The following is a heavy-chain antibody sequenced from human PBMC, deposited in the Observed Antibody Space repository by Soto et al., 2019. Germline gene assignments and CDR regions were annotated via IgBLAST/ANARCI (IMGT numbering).Heavy chain of an antibody. Sequence: GGSLRLSCAASGFTFDDYTMHWVRQAPGKGLEWVSLISWDGGSTYYADSVKGRFTISRDNSKNSLYLQMNSLRTEDTALYYCASSSGEYDAFDIWGQGTMVTVSS. CDR2: ISWDGGST. CDR3: ASSSGEYDAFDI. D-gene: IGHD6-6*01. V-gene: IGHV3-43*01. J-gene: IGHJ3*02. CDR1: GFTFDDYT.